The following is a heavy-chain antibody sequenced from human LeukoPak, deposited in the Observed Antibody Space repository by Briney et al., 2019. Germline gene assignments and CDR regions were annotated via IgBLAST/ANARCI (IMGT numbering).Heavy chain of an antibody. CDR3: ARHIAAVAAYYFDY. CDR2: IYYSGST. Sequence: PSEALSLTYTVSGGSISSSSYYWGWIRQPPGKGLEWIGSIYYSGSTYYNPSLKSRVTISVDTSKNQFSLKLSSVTAADTAVYYCARHIAAVAAYYFDYWGQGTLVTVSS. CDR1: GGSISSSSYY. D-gene: IGHD6-19*01. V-gene: IGHV4-39*01. J-gene: IGHJ4*02.